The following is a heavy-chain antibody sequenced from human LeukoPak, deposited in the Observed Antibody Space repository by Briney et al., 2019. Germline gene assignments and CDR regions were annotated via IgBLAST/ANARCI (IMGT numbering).Heavy chain of an antibody. CDR2: TSYDGLKN. D-gene: IGHD6-19*01. J-gene: IGHJ3*02. CDR1: GFTFSNFA. V-gene: IGHV3-30*04. Sequence: SGRSLRLSCAASGFTFSNFAMYWVRQAPGKGLEWVAGTSYDGLKNSYADSVKGRFTISRDNSKNTLYLQMNSLRAEDTAVYYCAKAWGTSGWYKKNSNDAFDIWGQGTMVTVSS. CDR3: AKAWGTSGWYKKNSNDAFDI.